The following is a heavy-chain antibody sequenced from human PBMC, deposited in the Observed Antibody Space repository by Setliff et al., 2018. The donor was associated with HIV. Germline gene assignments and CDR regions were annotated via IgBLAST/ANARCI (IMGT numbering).Heavy chain of an antibody. D-gene: IGHD4-17*01. J-gene: IGHJ4*02. CDR3: ARDEDYGDDPYYFDY. V-gene: IGHV1-18*01. CDR2: ISASNGYT. CDR1: GYTFSSYG. Sequence: ASVKVSCKASGYTFSSYGISWVRQAPGQGLEWMGWISASNGYTDYAQKFRDRVTLTTDTSTSTAYMELRSLRSDDTAVYYCARDEDYGDDPYYFDYWGQGTLVTVSS.